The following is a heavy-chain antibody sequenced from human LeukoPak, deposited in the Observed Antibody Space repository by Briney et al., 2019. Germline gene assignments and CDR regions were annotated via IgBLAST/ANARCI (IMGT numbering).Heavy chain of an antibody. CDR2: ISAYNGNT. D-gene: IGHD3-10*01. CDR1: GYTFNSYG. Sequence: GASVKVSCKTSGYTFNSYGISWVRQAPGQGLEWMGWISAYNGNTNYAQKLQGRVTMTTDTSTSTAYMELRSLRSDDTAVYYCARGMYYYSRTGFDPWGQGTLVTVSS. CDR3: ARGMYYYSRTGFDP. V-gene: IGHV1-18*01. J-gene: IGHJ5*02.